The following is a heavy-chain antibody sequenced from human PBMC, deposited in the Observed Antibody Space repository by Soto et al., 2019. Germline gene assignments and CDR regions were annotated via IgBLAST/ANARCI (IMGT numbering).Heavy chain of an antibody. CDR1: GGSISTGGYY. V-gene: IGHV4-31*03. CDR2: FYYSGST. CDR3: ARSVFP. J-gene: IGHJ5*02. Sequence: QVQLQESGPGLVKPSQTLSLTCTVSGGSISTGGYYWNWIRQHPGKGLEWIGYFYYSGSTYYNPSLKCRVTISVNTSKNQFYLTLSAVTAADTAVYYCARSVFPWGQGTLVTVSS.